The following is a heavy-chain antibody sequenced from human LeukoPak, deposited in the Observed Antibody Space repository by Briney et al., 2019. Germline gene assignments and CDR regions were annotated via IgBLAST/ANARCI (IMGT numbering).Heavy chain of an antibody. Sequence: GGSLRLSCAASGFTFSSYAMHWVRQAPGKGLEWVAVISYDGSNKYYADPVKGRFTISRDNSKNTLYLQMNSLRAEDTAVYYCARGSIAAAGILDYWGQGTLVTVSS. CDR2: ISYDGSNK. CDR1: GFTFSSYA. CDR3: ARGSIAAAGILDY. D-gene: IGHD6-13*01. J-gene: IGHJ4*02. V-gene: IGHV3-30-3*01.